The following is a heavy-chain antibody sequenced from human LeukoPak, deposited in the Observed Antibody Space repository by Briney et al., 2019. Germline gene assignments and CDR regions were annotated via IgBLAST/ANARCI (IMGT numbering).Heavy chain of an antibody. J-gene: IGHJ6*03. CDR3: ARTYCSSTSCSRYYYYMDV. Sequence: GGSLRLSCAASGFTFSSYAMHWVRQAPGKELEWVAVISYDGSNKYYADSVKGRFTISRDNSKNTLYLQMNSLRAEDTAVYYCARTYCSSTSCSRYYYYMDVWGKGTTVTVSS. V-gene: IGHV3-30-3*01. CDR1: GFTFSSYA. D-gene: IGHD2-2*01. CDR2: ISYDGSNK.